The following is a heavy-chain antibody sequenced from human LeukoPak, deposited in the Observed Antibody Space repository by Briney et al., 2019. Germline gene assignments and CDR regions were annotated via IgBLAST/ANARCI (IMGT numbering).Heavy chain of an antibody. J-gene: IGHJ4*02. CDR3: ASSFGYYYGSGIY. CDR1: GFTFSNAW. Sequence: GGSLRLSCAASGFTFSNAWMSWVRQAPGKGLEWVGRIKSKTDGGTTDYAAPVKGRFTISRDNAKNSLYLQMNSLRAEDTAVYYCASSFGYYYGSGIYWGQGTLVTVSS. CDR2: IKSKTDGGTT. V-gene: IGHV3-15*01. D-gene: IGHD3-10*01.